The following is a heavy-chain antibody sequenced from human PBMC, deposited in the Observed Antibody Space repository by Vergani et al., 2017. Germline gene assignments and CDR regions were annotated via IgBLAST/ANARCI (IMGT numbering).Heavy chain of an antibody. V-gene: IGHV5-51*01. CDR1: GYSFTSYW. J-gene: IGHJ6*03. CDR2: IYPGDSDT. Sequence: EVQLVQSGAEVKKPGESLKISCKGSGYSFTSYWIGWVRQMPGKGLEWLGIIYPGDSDTRYSPSFQGQVTISADKSISTAYLQWSSLKASDTAMDYCARRKGYCSSTSCSYYYMDVWGKGTTVTVSS. CDR3: ARRKGYCSSTSCSYYYMDV. D-gene: IGHD2-2*01.